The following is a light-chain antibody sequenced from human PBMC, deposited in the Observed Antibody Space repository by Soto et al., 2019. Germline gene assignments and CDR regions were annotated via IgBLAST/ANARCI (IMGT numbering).Light chain of an antibody. CDR1: TSDVGGYNF. J-gene: IGLJ1*01. Sequence: QSVLTQPRSVSGSPGQSVTISRTGTTSDVGGYNFVSWYQQHPSKAPKLMIYDVTKRPSGVPDRFSGSKSGSTASLTITGLEAEDEADYYCCSYAGSYSYIFGIGTKLTVL. V-gene: IGLV2-11*01. CDR2: DVT. CDR3: CSYAGSYSYI.